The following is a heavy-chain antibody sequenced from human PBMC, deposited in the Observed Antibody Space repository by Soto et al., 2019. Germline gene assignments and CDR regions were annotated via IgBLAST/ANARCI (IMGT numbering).Heavy chain of an antibody. CDR1: GGTFSSYA. CDR2: IIPIFGTA. J-gene: IGHJ3*02. CDR3: AIEREYGGRYDAFDI. V-gene: IGHV1-69*12. D-gene: IGHD2-15*01. Sequence: QVQLVQSGAEVKKPGSSVKVSCKASGGTFSSYAISWVRQAPGQGLEWMGGIIPIFGTANYAQKFQGSVRPXXDXYXXTDYMDLSSLRSEDTAVHYCAIEREYGGRYDAFDIWGQGTMVTVSS.